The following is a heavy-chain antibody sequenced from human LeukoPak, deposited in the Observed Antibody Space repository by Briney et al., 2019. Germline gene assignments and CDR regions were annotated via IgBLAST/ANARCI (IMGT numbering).Heavy chain of an antibody. CDR1: GGSISSYY. V-gene: IGHV4-59*01. J-gene: IGHJ6*03. CDR2: IYYSGST. D-gene: IGHD6-13*01. CDR3: ARGRAAAGHYYYYMDV. Sequence: SETLSLTCTVSGGSISSYYWSWIRQPPGKGLEWIGYIYYSGSTNYNPSLKSRVTISVDTSKNQFSLKLSSVTAADTAVYYCARGRAAAGHYYYYMDVWGKGTTVTVSS.